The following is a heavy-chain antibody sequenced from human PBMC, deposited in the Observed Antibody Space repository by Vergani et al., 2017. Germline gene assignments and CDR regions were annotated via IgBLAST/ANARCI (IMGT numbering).Heavy chain of an antibody. CDR2: ISFDGTNE. J-gene: IGHJ4*02. CDR3: VRDRGLXAGGRCYTEAWDY. V-gene: IGHV3-30-3*01. CDR1: GSTLNRHA. Sequence: VESGGGLVQPGGSLRLSCTVSGSTLNRHAMYWVRQAPGKGLEWVVGISFDGTNEYYPDLVKGRFTISRDIAKNTLYLQVRSLRLEDTGVYHCVRDRGLXAGGRCYTEAWDYWGQGTPVTVSS. D-gene: IGHD2-2*02.